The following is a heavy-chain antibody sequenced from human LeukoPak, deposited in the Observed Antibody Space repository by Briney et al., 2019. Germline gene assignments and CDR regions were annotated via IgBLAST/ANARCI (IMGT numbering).Heavy chain of an antibody. CDR3: ARCCGDYRSYYYYYMDV. V-gene: IGHV4-34*01. CDR2: INHSGST. CDR1: GGSFSGYY. J-gene: IGHJ6*03. D-gene: IGHD2-21*02. Sequence: PSETLSLTCAVYGGSFSGYYWSWIRQPPGKGLEWIGEINHSGSTNYNPSLKSRVTISVDTSKNQFSLKLSSVTAADTAVYYCARCCGDYRSYYYYYMDVWGKGTTVTVSS.